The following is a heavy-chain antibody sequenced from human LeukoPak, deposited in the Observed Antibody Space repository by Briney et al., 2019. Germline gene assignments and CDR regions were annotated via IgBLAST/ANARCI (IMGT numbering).Heavy chain of an antibody. Sequence: PGGSLRLSCAASGFTVSSNYMSWVRQAPGKGLEWVSVIYSGGTTFYADSVKGRFTISRDISNNMLYLEMNSLRAEDTAVYYCARGPHKPDWGQGTLVTVSS. CDR2: IYSGGTT. V-gene: IGHV3-53*01. CDR1: GFTVSSNY. CDR3: ARGPHKPD. J-gene: IGHJ4*02.